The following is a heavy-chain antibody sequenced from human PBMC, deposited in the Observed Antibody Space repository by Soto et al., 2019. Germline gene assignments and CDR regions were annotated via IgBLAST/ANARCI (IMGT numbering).Heavy chain of an antibody. J-gene: IGHJ3*02. D-gene: IGHD6-19*01. V-gene: IGHV1-69*13. CDR1: GGTFSSYA. CDR2: IIPIFGTA. Sequence: SVKVSCKASGGTFSSYAISWVRQAPGQGLEWMGGIIPIFGTANYAQKFQGRVTITADESTSTAYMELSSLRSEDTAVYYCSCIAVAGAAFEIWGQGTMVTVSS. CDR3: SCIAVAGAAFEI.